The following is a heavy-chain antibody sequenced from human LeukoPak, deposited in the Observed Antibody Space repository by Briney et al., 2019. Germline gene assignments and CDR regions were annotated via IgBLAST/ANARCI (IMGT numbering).Heavy chain of an antibody. CDR1: GGSISSYY. Sequence: SETLSLTCTVSGGSISSYYWSWIRQPVGKGLEWIGRIYTSGSTNYNPSLKSRVTMSVDTSKNQFSLKLSSVTAADTAVYYCARGGYDFWSGYYDDALDYWGQGTLVTVSS. CDR2: IYTSGST. J-gene: IGHJ4*02. CDR3: ARGGYDFWSGYYDDALDY. D-gene: IGHD3-3*01. V-gene: IGHV4-4*07.